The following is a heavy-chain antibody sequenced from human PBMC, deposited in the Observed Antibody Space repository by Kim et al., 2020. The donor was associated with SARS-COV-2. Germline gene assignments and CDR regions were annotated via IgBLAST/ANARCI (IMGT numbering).Heavy chain of an antibody. Sequence: LKSRVTMSADTSKNQFSLNLGSVTTADTAVYYCARGDIVVVPAAETPFFDYWGQGILVTVSS. CDR3: ARGDIVVVPAAETPFFDY. D-gene: IGHD2-2*01. V-gene: IGHV4-30-2*04. J-gene: IGHJ4*02.